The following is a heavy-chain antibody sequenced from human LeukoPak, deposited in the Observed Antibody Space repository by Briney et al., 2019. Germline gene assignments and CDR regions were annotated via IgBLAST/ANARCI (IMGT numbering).Heavy chain of an antibody. CDR2: INPHSGRT. J-gene: IGHJ6*02. V-gene: IGHV1-2*02. D-gene: IGHD1-14*01. Sequence: WIGWINPHSGRTNYPLNFQGRVTMTRDTAISTAYMELSRLRSDDTAVYYCARRTGGMDFWGQGTTVTVSS. CDR3: ARRTGGMDF.